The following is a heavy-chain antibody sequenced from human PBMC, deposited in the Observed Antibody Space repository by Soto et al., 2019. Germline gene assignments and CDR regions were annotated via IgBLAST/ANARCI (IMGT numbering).Heavy chain of an antibody. CDR2: TYQGGVT. CDR1: GGSISSTNW. Sequence: QVQLQEPGPGLVKPSGTLSLTCAVSGGSISSTNWWSWVRQPPGKGLEWIGIGETYQGGVTHYNPSLKSRVTISVDTSKNQLSLKLSSMTASDTAVYYCARVNRGSSYGYDWYFDLLGRGTLVTVSS. D-gene: IGHD5-18*01. CDR3: ARVNRGSSYGYDWYFDL. V-gene: IGHV4-4*02. J-gene: IGHJ2*01.